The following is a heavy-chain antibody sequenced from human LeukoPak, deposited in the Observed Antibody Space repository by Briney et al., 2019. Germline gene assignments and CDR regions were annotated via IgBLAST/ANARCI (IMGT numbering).Heavy chain of an antibody. CDR2: INHSGST. V-gene: IGHV4-34*01. CDR3: ARGISGSPFDY. D-gene: IGHD3-10*01. Sequence: SETLSLTCAVYGGSFSGYYWSWIRQPPGKGLEWIGEINHSGSTNYNPSLKSRVTISVDTSKNQFPLKLSSVTAADTAVYYCARGISGSPFDYWGQETLVTVSS. CDR1: GGSFSGYY. J-gene: IGHJ4*02.